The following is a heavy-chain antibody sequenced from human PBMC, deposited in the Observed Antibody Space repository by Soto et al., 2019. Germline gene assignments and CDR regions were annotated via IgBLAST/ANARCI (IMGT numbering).Heavy chain of an antibody. CDR3: GKGGGFGTGAYYNVAY. CDR1: GFSFSSYA. J-gene: IGHJ4*02. V-gene: IGHV3-23*01. Sequence: EVQLLESGGGLVEPGGSLRLSCTASGFSFSSYAMTWVRQAPGKGLEWVSSTTDDGGRTFYADSVKGRFTISRDNSNNRVYREMNSMGGEERALYYGGKGGGFGTGAYYNVAYWGQGTLVTVSS. CDR2: TTDDGGRT. D-gene: IGHD3-10*01.